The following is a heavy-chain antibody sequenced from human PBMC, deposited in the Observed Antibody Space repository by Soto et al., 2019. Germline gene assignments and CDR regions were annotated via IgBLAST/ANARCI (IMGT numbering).Heavy chain of an antibody. Sequence: QVQLVESGGGVVQPGRSLRLSCAASGFTFSSYGMHWVRQAPGKGLEWVAVISYDGSNKYYADSVKGRFTISRDNSKNTLYLQMNSLRAEDTAVYYWAKVPYGGNPPFVSSWGQGTLVTVSS. V-gene: IGHV3-30*18. D-gene: IGHD4-17*01. J-gene: IGHJ5*02. CDR3: AKVPYGGNPPFVSS. CDR2: ISYDGSNK. CDR1: GFTFSSYG.